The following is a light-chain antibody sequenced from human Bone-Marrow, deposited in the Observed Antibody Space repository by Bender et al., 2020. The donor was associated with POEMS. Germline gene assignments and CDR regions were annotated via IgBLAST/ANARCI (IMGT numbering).Light chain of an antibody. V-gene: IGLV2-11*01. J-gene: IGLJ7*01. CDR1: SSDVGAYNY. Sequence: QSALTQPRSVSGSPGQSVTISCTGTSSDVGAYNYVSWYQQYPGKAPKLMIYDVSDRPSGVSDRFSGSKSVNTASLTISGLQAEDEADYYCCSYAGTSTFAVFGGGTNLTVL. CDR3: CSYAGTSTFAV. CDR2: DVS.